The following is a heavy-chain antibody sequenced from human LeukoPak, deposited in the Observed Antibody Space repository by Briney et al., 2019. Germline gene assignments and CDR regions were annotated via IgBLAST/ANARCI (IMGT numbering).Heavy chain of an antibody. D-gene: IGHD1-26*01. J-gene: IGHJ4*02. CDR2: INHSGST. V-gene: IGHV4-34*01. Sequence: SETLSLTCAVSGVSISSYYWSWIRQPPGKGLEWIGEINHSGSTNYNPSLKSRVTISVDTSKNQFSLKLSSVTAADTAVYYCARDEIVGATSLDYWGQGTLVTVSS. CDR3: ARDEIVGATSLDY. CDR1: GVSISSYY.